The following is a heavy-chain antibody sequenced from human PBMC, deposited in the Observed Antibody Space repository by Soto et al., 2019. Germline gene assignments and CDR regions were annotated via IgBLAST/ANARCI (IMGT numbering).Heavy chain of an antibody. Sequence: EVQLLESGGGLVQPGGSLRLSCAASGFTFSSYAMSWVRQAPGKGLEWVSAISGSGGSTYYADSEKGRFTISRDNSKNTLYLQMNSLRAEDTAVYYCAKGSSSWPSHDYWGQGTLVTVSS. CDR1: GFTFSSYA. CDR3: AKGSSSWPSHDY. CDR2: ISGSGGST. V-gene: IGHV3-23*01. J-gene: IGHJ4*02. D-gene: IGHD6-13*01.